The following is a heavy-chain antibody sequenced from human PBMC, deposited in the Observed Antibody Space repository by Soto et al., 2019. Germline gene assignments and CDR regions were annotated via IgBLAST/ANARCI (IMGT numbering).Heavy chain of an antibody. CDR3: ARDNGNYGSGSFHH. CDR1: GFTLSSYA. Sequence: EVQLLQSGGGLVQPGGSLRLSCAASGFTLSSYAMSWVRQAPGKGLEWVSALSGTGDSTDYANSVKGRFTISRDDSKTTLYLQMSSLRAEDTAIYFCARDNGNYGSGSFHHWGQGALVTVYS. D-gene: IGHD3-10*01. J-gene: IGHJ4*02. V-gene: IGHV3-23*01. CDR2: LSGTGDST.